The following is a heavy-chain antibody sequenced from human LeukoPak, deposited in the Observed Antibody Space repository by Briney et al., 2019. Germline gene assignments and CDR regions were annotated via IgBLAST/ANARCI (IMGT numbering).Heavy chain of an antibody. CDR3: ARGYSGSYGRFDY. CDR1: GGSISSYY. D-gene: IGHD1-26*01. V-gene: IGHV4-59*01. Sequence: PPETLSLTCTVSGGSISSYYWSWIRQPPGKGLEWIGYIYYSGSTSYNPSLKSRVTISVDTSKNQFSLKLSSVTAADTAVYYCARGYSGSYGRFDYWGQGTLVTVSS. J-gene: IGHJ4*02. CDR2: IYYSGST.